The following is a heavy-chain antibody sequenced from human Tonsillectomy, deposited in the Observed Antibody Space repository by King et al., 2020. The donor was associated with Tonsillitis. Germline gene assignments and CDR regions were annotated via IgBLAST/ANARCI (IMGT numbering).Heavy chain of an antibody. D-gene: IGHD6-13*01. CDR3: ARVSKWAAAAAD. CDR2: IYPSGGT. J-gene: IGHJ1*01. Sequence: HVQLQESGPGPVKPSQTLSLTCTVSGGSVSSGSYCWTWIRQPAGKGLEWIGRIYPSGGTNYNPSLKSRVTMSVDTSKNQSSLNLSSVTAADTAVYYCARVSKWAAAAADWGQGTLVTVSS. V-gene: IGHV4-61*02. CDR1: GGSVSSGSYC.